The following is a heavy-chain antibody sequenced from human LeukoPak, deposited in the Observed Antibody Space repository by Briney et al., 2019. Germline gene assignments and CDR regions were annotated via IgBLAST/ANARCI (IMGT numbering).Heavy chain of an antibody. D-gene: IGHD3-22*01. Sequence: PGGSLRLSCAASGFTFSNYAITWVRQAPGKGLEWVSTISSSGTNTYYADSVKGRFTISRDNSKNTLYLQMNSLRAEDTAVYYCAEDGHYDSSGFTLQYWGQGTLVTVSS. CDR3: AEDGHYDSSGFTLQY. V-gene: IGHV3-23*01. CDR2: ISSSGTNT. J-gene: IGHJ1*01. CDR1: GFTFSNYA.